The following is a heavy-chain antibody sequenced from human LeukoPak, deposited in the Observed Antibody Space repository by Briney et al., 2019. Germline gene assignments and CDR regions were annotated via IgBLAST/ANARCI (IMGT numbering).Heavy chain of an antibody. Sequence: PGGSLRLSCAASGFTVSDNYMGWVRQAPGKGLEWVSIIYSGGNTYYADSVKGRFIISRGDSTNTLYLQMNSLRAEDTAVYYCARVASDNSGWYHFDYWGQGTLVTVSS. J-gene: IGHJ4*02. D-gene: IGHD6-19*01. V-gene: IGHV3-53*01. CDR1: GFTVSDNY. CDR2: IYSGGNT. CDR3: ARVASDNSGWYHFDY.